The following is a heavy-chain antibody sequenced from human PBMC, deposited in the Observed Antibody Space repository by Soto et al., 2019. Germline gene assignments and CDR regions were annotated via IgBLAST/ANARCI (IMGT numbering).Heavy chain of an antibody. CDR3: ATCHERDHPYDV. V-gene: IGHV3-53*01. J-gene: IGHJ3*01. CDR1: GLTISGKKY. Sequence: DVQLVESGGGLIQPGESLRLSCAAFGLTISGKKYVAWVRQAPGKGLEWVSALYDVDGSFYADSVKGRFTTSSDSSKTTVYLKINDLRPDDTAVYNCATCHERDHPYDVWGQGTTVPVFS. CDR2: LYDVDGS. D-gene: IGHD1-1*01.